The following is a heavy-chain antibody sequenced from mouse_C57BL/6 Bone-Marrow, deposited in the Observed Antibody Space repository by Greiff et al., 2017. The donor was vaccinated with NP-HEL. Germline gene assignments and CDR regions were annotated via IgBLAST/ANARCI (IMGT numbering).Heavy chain of an antibody. CDR1: GFNITDDY. D-gene: IGHD1-1*01. J-gene: IGHJ1*03. Sequence: VQLQQSGAELVKPGASVKLSCTASGFNITDDYMHWVKQRTEQGLEWIGRIDPEDGETKYAPKFQGKATITADTSSNTAYLQLSSLTSEDTAVYYCARLYYGSRGYWYFDVWGTGTTVTVSS. CDR2: IDPEDGET. CDR3: ARLYYGSRGYWYFDV. V-gene: IGHV14-2*01.